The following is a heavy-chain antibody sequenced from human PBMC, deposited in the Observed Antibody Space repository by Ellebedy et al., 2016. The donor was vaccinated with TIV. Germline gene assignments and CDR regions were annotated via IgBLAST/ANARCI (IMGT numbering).Heavy chain of an antibody. CDR2: ISHDGTNK. D-gene: IGHD3-10*01. J-gene: IGHJ6*02. V-gene: IGHV3-30-3*01. Sequence: GGSLRLXCTASGFTFSTYALTWVRQAPGKGLEWVAVISHDGTNKYWADSRFSISRDNSKDTLYLHMNSLRDEDTAVYYCARGGPNTVMISGGSYGMDVWGQGTALIVSS. CDR3: ARGGPNTVMISGGSYGMDV. CDR1: GFTFSTYA.